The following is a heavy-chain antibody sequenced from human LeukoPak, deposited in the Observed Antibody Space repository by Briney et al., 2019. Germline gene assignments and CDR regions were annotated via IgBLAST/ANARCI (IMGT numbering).Heavy chain of an antibody. D-gene: IGHD1-7*01. J-gene: IGHJ6*03. V-gene: IGHV3-48*04. CDR1: GFTFSSYS. CDR3: ARVFAGTTSGFRYYYMDV. Sequence: GGSLRLSCAASGFTFSSYSMNWVRQAPGKGLEWVSYISSSSTIYYADSVKGRFTISRDNAKNSLYLQMNSLRAEDTAVYYCARVFAGTTSGFRYYYMDVWGKGTTVTVSS. CDR2: ISSSSTI.